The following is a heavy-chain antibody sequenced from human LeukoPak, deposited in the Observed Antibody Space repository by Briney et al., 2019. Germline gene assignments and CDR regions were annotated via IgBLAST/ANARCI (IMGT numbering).Heavy chain of an antibody. CDR1: GFTFSDYY. CDR3: ARDERERGYSYGLYYFDY. Sequence: GGSLRLSCAASGFTFSDYYMSWIRQAPGKGLEWVSYISSSSSYTNYADSVKGRFTISRDNAKNPLYLQMNSLRAEDTAVYYCARDERERGYSYGLYYFDYWGQGTLDTVSS. CDR2: ISSSSSYT. V-gene: IGHV3-11*06. J-gene: IGHJ4*02. D-gene: IGHD5-18*01.